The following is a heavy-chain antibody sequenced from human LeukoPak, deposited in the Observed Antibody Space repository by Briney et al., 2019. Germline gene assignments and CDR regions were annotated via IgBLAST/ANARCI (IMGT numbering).Heavy chain of an antibody. CDR3: ARGGWRLDY. Sequence: PSETLSLTCSVSGGSISSYYWNWIRQPPGKGLEWIGYIYYTGTTNYNPSLKSRVTIVDTSKNQFSLKLSSVTAADTAVYYCARGGWRLDYWGQGTLVTVSS. D-gene: IGHD2-15*01. CDR2: IYYTGTT. CDR1: GGSISSYY. V-gene: IGHV4-59*01. J-gene: IGHJ4*02.